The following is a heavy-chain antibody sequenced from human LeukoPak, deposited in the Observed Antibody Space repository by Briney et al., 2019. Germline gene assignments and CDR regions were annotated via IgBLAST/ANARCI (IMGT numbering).Heavy chain of an antibody. CDR2: IKQDGGEK. CDR1: GFTFSNYW. CDR3: AKDWGGY. D-gene: IGHD3-16*01. J-gene: IGHJ4*02. Sequence: GGSLRLSCAASGFTFSNYWMSCVRQAPGKGLEWVAVIKQDGGEKYYVDSVKGRFTISRDNAKSSLYLQMNSLRAEDTAVYYCAKDWGGYWGQGTLVTVSS. V-gene: IGHV3-7*03.